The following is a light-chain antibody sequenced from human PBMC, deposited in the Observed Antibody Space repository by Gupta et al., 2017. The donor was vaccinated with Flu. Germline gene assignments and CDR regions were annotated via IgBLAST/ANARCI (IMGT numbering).Light chain of an antibody. CDR2: AAS. CDR1: QRLSDTY. V-gene: IGKV3-20*01. Sequence: EIVLTQSPGTLSVSPGDSVTLSCRASQRLSDTYLAWYHQKPGQAPRLLIYAASTRATDIPDRFSGSGSGTXFSLTIXRLGPEDFGVYYCQQDDRSPITFGXGTTVE. J-gene: IGKJ4*01. CDR3: QQDDRSPIT.